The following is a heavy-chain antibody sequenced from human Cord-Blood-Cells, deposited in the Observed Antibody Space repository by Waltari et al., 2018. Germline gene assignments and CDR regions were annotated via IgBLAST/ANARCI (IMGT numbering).Heavy chain of an antibody. Sequence: QVPLVQSGAAVKKPGSSVKVSCKASAGTFSSYAMRVVRQAPGQGLEWMGGIIPIFGTANYAQKFQGRVTITADESTSTAYMELSSLRSEYTAVYYCARGSYDSHAFDIWGQGTMVTVSS. V-gene: IGHV1-69*12. D-gene: IGHD3-22*01. CDR1: AGTFSSYA. CDR3: ARGSYDSHAFDI. J-gene: IGHJ3*02. CDR2: IIPIFGTA.